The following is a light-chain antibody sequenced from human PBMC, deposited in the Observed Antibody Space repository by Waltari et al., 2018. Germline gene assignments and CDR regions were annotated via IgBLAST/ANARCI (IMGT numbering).Light chain of an antibody. CDR1: QRIRRY. CDR3: QKYGSLPAT. CDR2: DAS. J-gene: IGKJ1*01. V-gene: IGKV3-20*01. Sequence: EIMLTQSPGTLSLSPGERATLSCSASQRIRRYLDWYQQKPGQAHRLVIYDASSRATGIPNRFSGSGSGTDFSLTISRLEPEDFAVYYCQKYGSLPATFGQGTKVEIK.